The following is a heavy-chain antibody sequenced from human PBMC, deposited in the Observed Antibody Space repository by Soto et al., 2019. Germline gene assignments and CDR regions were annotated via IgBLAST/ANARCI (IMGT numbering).Heavy chain of an antibody. Sequence: QVQLVQSGAEVKKPGASVKVSCKVSGYTLNEVAMHWVRQAPGKGLEWLGGFDPDEAETIYARHFQGRVTMTKDTSTDTVYMELSSLRSEDTALYFCTTYHGDYNLDHWGQGTLVTVSS. J-gene: IGHJ4*02. CDR1: GYTLNEVA. CDR3: TTYHGDYNLDH. V-gene: IGHV1-24*01. D-gene: IGHD4-17*01. CDR2: FDPDEAET.